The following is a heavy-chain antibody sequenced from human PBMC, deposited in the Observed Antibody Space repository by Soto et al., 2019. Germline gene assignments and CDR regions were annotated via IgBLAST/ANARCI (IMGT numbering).Heavy chain of an antibody. V-gene: IGHV1-18*01. D-gene: IGHD2-2*01. CDR2: ISAYNGNT. CDR1: RYTFTSYG. J-gene: IGHJ6*02. CDR3: ARDLSGATSHHWDYYGMDV. Sequence: GASVKVSCKASRYTFTSYGISWVRQAPGQGLEWMGWISAYNGNTNYAQKLQGRVTMTTDTSTSTAYMELRSLRSDDTAVYYCARDLSGATSHHWDYYGMDVWGQGTTVTVSS.